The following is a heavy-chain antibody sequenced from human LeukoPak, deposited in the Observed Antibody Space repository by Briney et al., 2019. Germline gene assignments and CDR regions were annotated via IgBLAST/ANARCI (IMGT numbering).Heavy chain of an antibody. V-gene: IGHV1-69*05. J-gene: IGHJ6*03. CDR1: GGTFSIYA. CDR2: IIPIFGTA. CDR3: ARSITMVRGVITPDCYYMDV. Sequence: SVTVSFTASGGTFSIYAISWVRQAPGQGLEWMGGIIPIFGTANYAQKFQGRITITTDESTSTAYMELSSLRSEDTAVYYCARSITMVRGVITPDCYYMDVWGKGTTVTVSS. D-gene: IGHD3-10*01.